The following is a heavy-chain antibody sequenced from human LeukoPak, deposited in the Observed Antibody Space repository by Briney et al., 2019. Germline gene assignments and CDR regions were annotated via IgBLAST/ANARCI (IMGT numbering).Heavy chain of an antibody. D-gene: IGHD5-12*01. CDR2: INPSGGST. Sequence: ASVKVSCKASGYTFTSYDIHWVRQAPGQGLEWVGIINPSGGSTSYAQKFQGRVTMTRDTSTSTAYMELSSLRSEDTAVYYCARVVYSGRWLRSDDYWGQGTLVTVSS. J-gene: IGHJ4*02. V-gene: IGHV1-46*01. CDR1: GYTFTSYD. CDR3: ARVVYSGRWLRSDDY.